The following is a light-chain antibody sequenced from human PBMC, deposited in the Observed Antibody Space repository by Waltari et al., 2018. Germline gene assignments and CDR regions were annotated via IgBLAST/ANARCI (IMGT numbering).Light chain of an antibody. CDR2: YNN. CDR1: KLGSKS. CDR3: QVWDSDSDHVV. J-gene: IGLJ2*01. Sequence: SYVLTQPPSVSVAPGETARSNCGGNKLGSKSVQSYQQEPGQAPILFIYYNNDRPSGFPERFSGSNSGNTATLTISRVDAGDEADYYCQVWDSDSDHVVFGGGTKLAVL. V-gene: IGLV3-21*01.